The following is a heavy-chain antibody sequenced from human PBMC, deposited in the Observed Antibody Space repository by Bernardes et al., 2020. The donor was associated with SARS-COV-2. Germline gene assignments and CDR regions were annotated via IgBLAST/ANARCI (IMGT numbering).Heavy chain of an antibody. Sequence: SETLSLTRTVSGGSISSYYWSWIRQPPGKGLEWIGYIYYSGSTNYNPSLKSRVTITVTTSKNQFSLKLSSVTAADTAVYYCSRGGGWYNWFDPWGQGTLVAVSS. J-gene: IGHJ5*02. V-gene: IGHV4-59*01. CDR2: IYYSGST. CDR1: GGSISSYY. D-gene: IGHD6-19*01. CDR3: SRGGGWYNWFDP.